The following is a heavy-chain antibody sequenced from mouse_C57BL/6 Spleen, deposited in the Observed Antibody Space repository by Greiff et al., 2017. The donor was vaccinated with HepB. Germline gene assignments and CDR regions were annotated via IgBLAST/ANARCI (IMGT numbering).Heavy chain of an antibody. V-gene: IGHV1-52*01. J-gene: IGHJ2*01. CDR1: GYTFTSYW. CDR3: ARAVTTVVQYYFDY. Sequence: QVQLQQPGAELVRPGSSVKLSCKASGYTFTSYWMHWVKQRPIQGLEWIGNIDPSDSETHYNQKFKDKATLTVDKSSSTAYMQLSSLTSEDSAVYYCARAVTTVVQYYFDYWGQGTTLTVSS. CDR2: IDPSDSET. D-gene: IGHD1-1*01.